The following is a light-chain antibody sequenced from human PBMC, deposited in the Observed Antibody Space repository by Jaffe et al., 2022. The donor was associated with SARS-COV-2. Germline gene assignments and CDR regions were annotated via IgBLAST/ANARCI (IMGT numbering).Light chain of an antibody. CDR3: QSYDTSLSNWV. V-gene: IGLV1-40*01. Sequence: QSVLTQPPSLSGAPGQRVTISCTGSGSNIGAGYAVQWYQQVPGIAPKLLIYASKNRHSGVPDRFSASNSGSSASLAITGLQAEDEADYYCQSYDTSLSNWVFGGGTKVTVL. CDR1: GSNIGAGYA. J-gene: IGLJ3*02. CDR2: ASK.